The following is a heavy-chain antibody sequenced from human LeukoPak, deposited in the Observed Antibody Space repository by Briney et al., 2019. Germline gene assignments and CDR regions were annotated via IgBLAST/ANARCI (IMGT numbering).Heavy chain of an antibody. CDR2: IIPIFGTE. Sequence: ASVKLSCKASGGTFSSYAISWVRQAPGQGLEWMGGIIPIFGTENYAQKFQDRATINTDESTSTAYMELSSLRSEDTALYYCARAPTSRDGYNSEFDYWGQGTLVTVSS. V-gene: IGHV1-69*05. CDR3: ARAPTSRDGYNSEFDY. D-gene: IGHD5-24*01. CDR1: GGTFSSYA. J-gene: IGHJ4*02.